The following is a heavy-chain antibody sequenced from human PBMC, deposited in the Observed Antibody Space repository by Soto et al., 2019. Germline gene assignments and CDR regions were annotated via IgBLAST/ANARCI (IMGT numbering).Heavy chain of an antibody. CDR3: STGAHSSGLVFES. CDR1: GFIFSNAW. J-gene: IGHJ4*02. Sequence: GGSLRLSCAASGFIFSNAWMNWVRQAPGKGLEWVGRIKSKTDGETTDYAAPVKGRFTISRDDSKNTLYLQMNSLKTENTAVYYCSTGAHSSGLVFESWGQGTLVTVSS. V-gene: IGHV3-15*01. D-gene: IGHD6-19*01. CDR2: IKSKTDGETT.